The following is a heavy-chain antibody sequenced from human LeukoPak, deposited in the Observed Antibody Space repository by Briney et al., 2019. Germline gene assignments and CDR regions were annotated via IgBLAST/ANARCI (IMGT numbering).Heavy chain of an antibody. Sequence: SDTLSLTCTVSGGSISTYYWSWIRQPPGKGLEWIGYIDYSGSTNYNPSLKSRVPISVDTSKNQFSLKLRSVTAADTAVYYCARHGSAWSFDYWGQGTLVTVSS. CDR3: ARHGSAWSFDY. D-gene: IGHD6-19*01. CDR2: IDYSGST. CDR1: GGSISTYY. V-gene: IGHV4-59*07. J-gene: IGHJ4*02.